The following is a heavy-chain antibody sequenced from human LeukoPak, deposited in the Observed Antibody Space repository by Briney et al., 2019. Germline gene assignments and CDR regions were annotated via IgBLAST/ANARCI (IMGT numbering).Heavy chain of an antibody. CDR2: VSYEGRTQ. D-gene: IGHD5-24*01. CDR1: GFTFSNYG. Sequence: GGSLRLSCAASGFTFSNYGMHWVRQSPGQGLEWVAVVSYEGRTQYYADSVKGRFTISRDNSKNTLFLQMNSLRAEDTAVYYCARAGTWLQLEYAFDIWGQGTMVTVSS. CDR3: ARAGTWLQLEYAFDI. V-gene: IGHV3-30*03. J-gene: IGHJ3*02.